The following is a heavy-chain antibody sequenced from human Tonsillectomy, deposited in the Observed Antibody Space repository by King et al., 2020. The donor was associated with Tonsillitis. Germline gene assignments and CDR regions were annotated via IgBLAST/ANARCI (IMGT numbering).Heavy chain of an antibody. J-gene: IGHJ4*02. CDR1: GITFSNYT. CDR3: ARDLMEPLYYFDY. CDR2: ISYDGSNK. Sequence: LQLVESGGGVVQPGRSLRLSCAASGITFSNYTMHWVRQAPGKGLEWVALISYDGSNKYYADSVKGRFTISRDNSKNTLYLQMNSLRAEDTAVYYCARDLMEPLYYFDYWGQGTLVTVSS. V-gene: IGHV3-30*04. D-gene: IGHD1-1*01.